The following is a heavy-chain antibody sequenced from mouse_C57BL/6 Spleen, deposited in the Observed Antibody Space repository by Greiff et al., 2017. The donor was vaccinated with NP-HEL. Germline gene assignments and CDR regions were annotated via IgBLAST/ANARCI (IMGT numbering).Heavy chain of an antibody. Sequence: QVHVKQSGPELVKPGASVKISCKASGYSFTSYYIHWVMQRPGQGLEWIGWIYPGSGNTKYNEKFKGKATLTADTSSSTAYMQLSSLTSEDSAVYYCARWGDYDGNAMDYWGQGTSVTVSS. CDR2: IYPGSGNT. V-gene: IGHV1-66*01. D-gene: IGHD2-4*01. CDR1: GYSFTSYY. CDR3: ARWGDYDGNAMDY. J-gene: IGHJ4*01.